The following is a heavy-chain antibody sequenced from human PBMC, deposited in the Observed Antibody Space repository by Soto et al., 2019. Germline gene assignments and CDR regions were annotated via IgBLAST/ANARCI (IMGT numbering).Heavy chain of an antibody. D-gene: IGHD1-26*01. CDR1: GLTVSGKKY. CDR3: ASWLLREHAYDV. Sequence: DVQLVESGGGLIQPGGSLRLSCAASGLTVSGKKYIAWVRQAPGKGLEWVSGVYDVDGTYYADSVNGRFTISRDTSKTIVFLEMNDLRPDDTAVYYCASWLLREHAYDVWGLGTTVTVSS. J-gene: IGHJ3*01. V-gene: IGHV3-53*01. CDR2: VYDVDGT.